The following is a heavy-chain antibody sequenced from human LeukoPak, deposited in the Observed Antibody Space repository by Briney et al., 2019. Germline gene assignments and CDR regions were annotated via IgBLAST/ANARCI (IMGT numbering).Heavy chain of an antibody. CDR3: ARATPYDSGFDC. CDR2: IKQDGSEK. D-gene: IGHD5-12*01. J-gene: IGHJ4*02. V-gene: IGHV3-7*01. Sequence: PGGSLRLSCAASGFTFSSYAMHWVRQAPGKGLEWVANIKQDGSEKNYVDSVKGRFTISRDNAKNSLYLQMNSLRAEDTAVYYCARATPYDSGFDCWGQGTLVTVSS. CDR1: GFTFSSYA.